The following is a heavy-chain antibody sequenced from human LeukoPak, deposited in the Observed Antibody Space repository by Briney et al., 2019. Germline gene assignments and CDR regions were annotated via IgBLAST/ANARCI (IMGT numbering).Heavy chain of an antibody. CDR3: ARDWGEVVTAIPGGWFDP. V-gene: IGHV1-69*04. J-gene: IGHJ5*02. D-gene: IGHD2-21*02. CDR1: GGTFSSYA. CDR2: IIPIFGIA. Sequence: SVNVSCKASGGTFSSYAISWVRQAPGQGLEWMGRIIPIFGIANYAQKFQGRVTITADKSTSTAYKELSSLRSEDTAVYYCARDWGEVVTAIPGGWFDPWGQGTLVSVSS.